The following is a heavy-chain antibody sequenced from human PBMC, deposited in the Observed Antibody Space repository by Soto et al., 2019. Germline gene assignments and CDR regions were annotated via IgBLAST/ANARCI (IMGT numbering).Heavy chain of an antibody. CDR2: ISFSDGGT. D-gene: IGHD3-3*01. CDR1: GFTFSSYA. CDR3: ARERKFDFWRKGLDV. Sequence: GGSLRLSCAASGFTFSSYAMTWVRQAPGKGLEWVSSISFSDGGTYYADSVKGRLTISRDNSKNTVFLQMNSLRVEDTAVYYCARERKFDFWRKGLDVWGQGTTVTVSS. J-gene: IGHJ6*02. V-gene: IGHV3-23*01.